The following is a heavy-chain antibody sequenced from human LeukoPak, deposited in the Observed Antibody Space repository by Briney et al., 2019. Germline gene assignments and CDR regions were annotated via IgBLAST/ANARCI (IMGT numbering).Heavy chain of an antibody. Sequence: GGSLRLSCAASGFSFDNYAMSWVRQATGKGLEWSSAITYSGDDSYHADSVKGRFTISRDNSKNTLNLQMNSLRVEDSAVYYCAKGSRGSRPYYFDFWGQGTLVTVSS. CDR3: AKGSRGSRPYYFDF. CDR1: GFSFDNYA. D-gene: IGHD3-10*01. J-gene: IGHJ4*02. CDR2: ITYSGDDS. V-gene: IGHV3-23*01.